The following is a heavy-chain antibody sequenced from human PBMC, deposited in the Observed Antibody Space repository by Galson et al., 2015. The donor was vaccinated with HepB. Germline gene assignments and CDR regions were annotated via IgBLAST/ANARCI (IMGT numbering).Heavy chain of an antibody. CDR3: AREGGGDYGDYWYFDL. D-gene: IGHD4-17*01. J-gene: IGHJ2*01. CDR2: IIPILGIA. V-gene: IGHV1-69*04. Sequence: SVKVSCKASGGTFSSYTISWVRQAPGQGLEWMGRIIPILGIANYAQKFQGRVTITADKSTSTAYMELSSLRSEDTAVYYCAREGGGDYGDYWYFDLWGRGTLVTVSS. CDR1: GGTFSSYT.